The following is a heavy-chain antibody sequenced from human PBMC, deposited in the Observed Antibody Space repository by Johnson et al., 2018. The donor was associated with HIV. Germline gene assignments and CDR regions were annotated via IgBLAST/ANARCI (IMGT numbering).Heavy chain of an antibody. Sequence: VQLVESGGGLVKPGGSLRLSCAASGFTVSSNYMTWVRQAPGTGLEWVSTIYSDGGTYHADSVRGRFTISRDSSKNTVYLQMNSLRVEDTAVYYCARVKGSTIFGVVRPHGAFDIWGQGTMVTVSS. CDR1: GFTVSSNY. D-gene: IGHD3-3*01. CDR2: IYSDGGT. CDR3: ARVKGSTIFGVVRPHGAFDI. J-gene: IGHJ3*02. V-gene: IGHV3-66*01.